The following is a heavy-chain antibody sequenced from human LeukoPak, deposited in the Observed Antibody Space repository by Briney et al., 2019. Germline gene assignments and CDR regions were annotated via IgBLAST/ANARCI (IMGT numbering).Heavy chain of an antibody. CDR2: IYSGGST. Sequence: GGSLRLSCAASGFSFSDYAMTWIRQSPGKGLEWVSVIYSGGSTYYADSVKGRFTISRDNSKNTLYLQMNSLRAEGTAVYYCAREYYYDSSGYALGAFDIWGQGTMVTVSS. CDR1: GFSFSDYA. D-gene: IGHD3-22*01. V-gene: IGHV3-66*01. CDR3: AREYYYDSSGYALGAFDI. J-gene: IGHJ3*02.